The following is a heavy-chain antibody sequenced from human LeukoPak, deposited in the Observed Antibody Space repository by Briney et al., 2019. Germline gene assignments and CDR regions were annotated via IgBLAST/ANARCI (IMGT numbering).Heavy chain of an antibody. Sequence: PGGSLRLSCAASGFTFSSIAMHWVRQAPGKGLEWVAVISYDGSTTYYADAVKGRFTISRDNTKNALLLQMNILRAEYSALYVCARDSYKTSSDYWGQGTLVTVSS. D-gene: IGHD2-2*01. CDR1: GFTFSSIA. CDR3: ARDSYKTSSDY. V-gene: IGHV3-30-3*01. J-gene: IGHJ4*02. CDR2: ISYDGSTT.